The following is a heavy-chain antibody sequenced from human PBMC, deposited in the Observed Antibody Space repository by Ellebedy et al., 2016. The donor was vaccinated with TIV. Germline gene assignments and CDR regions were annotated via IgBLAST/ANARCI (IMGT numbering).Heavy chain of an antibody. Sequence: GESLKISXAAFGLTISDSAMHWVRQASGKGLEWVGRTRSKANSYATAYAASVKGRFTISRDDSQNTAFLQMNSLKTEDTAVYYCVTTVVIPLEYWGQGTLVTVSS. CDR2: TRSKANSYAT. CDR1: GLTISDSA. CDR3: VTTVVIPLEY. V-gene: IGHV3-73*01. J-gene: IGHJ4*02. D-gene: IGHD4-23*01.